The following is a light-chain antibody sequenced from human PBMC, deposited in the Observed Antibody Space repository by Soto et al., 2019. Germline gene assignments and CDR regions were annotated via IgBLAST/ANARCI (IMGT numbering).Light chain of an antibody. CDR3: QHLNSFPLT. V-gene: IGKV1-9*01. J-gene: IGKJ4*01. CDR2: GAS. Sequence: DIQLTQSPSFLSASVGDRVTITCRASQGISNHLAWYQQKPGKAPNLLIYGASTLQSGVPSRFSGSGSGTEFTLTVSSLQPEDFATYYCQHLNSFPLTFGGGTKVEIK. CDR1: QGISNH.